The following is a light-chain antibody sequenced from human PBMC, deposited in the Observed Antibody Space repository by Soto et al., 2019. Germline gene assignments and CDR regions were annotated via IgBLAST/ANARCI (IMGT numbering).Light chain of an antibody. CDR2: GAS. CDR3: QQYIRWPLT. Sequence: IVVTQSPATLSLSPGERATLSCRASQSVSSNLAWYQQKPGQAPSLLIYGASTRATGTPARFSGSGSGTEFTLTISSLQSEDFAVYYCQQYIRWPLTFGGGTKVDIK. V-gene: IGKV3-15*01. CDR1: QSVSSN. J-gene: IGKJ4*01.